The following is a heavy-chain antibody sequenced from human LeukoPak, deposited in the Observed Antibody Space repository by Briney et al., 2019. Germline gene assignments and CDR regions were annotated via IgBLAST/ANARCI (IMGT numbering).Heavy chain of an antibody. Sequence: PSETLSLTCAVFGGSLSGYYWSWIRQPPGKGLEWIAEINRSGSPNYNPSLKSRVTISVDTSKNQFSLKLSSVTAADTAVYYCARFGAVAGLFDPWGQGTLVTVSS. CDR2: INRSGSP. CDR3: ARFGAVAGLFDP. D-gene: IGHD6-19*01. CDR1: GGSLSGYY. V-gene: IGHV4-34*01. J-gene: IGHJ5*02.